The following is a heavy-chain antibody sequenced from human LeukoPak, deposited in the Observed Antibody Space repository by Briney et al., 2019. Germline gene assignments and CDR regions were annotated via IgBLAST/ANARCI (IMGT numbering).Heavy chain of an antibody. CDR1: GGSISGSSYY. Sequence: SETLSLTCTVSGGSISGSSYYWGWIRQPPGKGLEWIGSIYYSGNTYYNPSLKSRVTISVDTSKSQFSLKPSSVTAADTAMYYCATQTVYYYYYGMDVWGQGTTVTVSS. CDR3: ATQTVYYYYYGMDV. V-gene: IGHV4-39*07. CDR2: IYYSGNT. D-gene: IGHD4-17*01. J-gene: IGHJ6*02.